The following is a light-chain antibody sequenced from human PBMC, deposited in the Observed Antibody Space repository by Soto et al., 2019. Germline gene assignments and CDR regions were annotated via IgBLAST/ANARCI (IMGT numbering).Light chain of an antibody. J-gene: IGKJ4*01. Sequence: EIVLTQSPGTLSSSPGERATLSCRASQSVSSSYLAWYQQKPRQAPRLLIYGASSRAAGIPDRFSGSGSGTDFTLTISRLEPEDFAVYYCQQYASSQLTFGRGTKVEIK. CDR3: QQYASSQLT. CDR1: QSVSSSY. CDR2: GAS. V-gene: IGKV3-20*01.